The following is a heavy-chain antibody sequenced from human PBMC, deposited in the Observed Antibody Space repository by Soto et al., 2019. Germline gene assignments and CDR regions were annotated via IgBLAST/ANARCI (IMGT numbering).Heavy chain of an antibody. D-gene: IGHD6-19*01. V-gene: IGHV1-2*02. CDR1: GYTFTGYY. CDR3: ARGGGDGWYDYNWFDP. CDR2: INPNSGGT. J-gene: IGHJ5*02. Sequence: ASVKVSCKASGYTFTGYYMHWVRQAPGQGLEWMGWINPNSGGTNYAQKFQGRVTMTRDTSISTAYMELSKLRSDDTAVYYCARGGGDGWYDYNWFDPWGQGTLVTVSS.